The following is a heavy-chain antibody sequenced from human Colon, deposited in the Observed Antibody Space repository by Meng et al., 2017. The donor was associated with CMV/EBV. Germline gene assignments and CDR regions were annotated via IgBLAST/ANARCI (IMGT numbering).Heavy chain of an antibody. Sequence: VRVVAAGGGEVRPEGSLILCCGMSGITFSTAGMHWVRQAPGKGLEWVTFIWSDGSNKYYADSVKGRFTVSRDNSKDTLYLQMNNLRPEDTAMYYCARDRGKFYFDYWGQGTLVTVSS. CDR3: ARDRGKFYFDY. V-gene: IGHV3-30*02. J-gene: IGHJ4*02. D-gene: IGHD3-10*01. CDR1: GITFSTAG. CDR2: IWSDGSNK.